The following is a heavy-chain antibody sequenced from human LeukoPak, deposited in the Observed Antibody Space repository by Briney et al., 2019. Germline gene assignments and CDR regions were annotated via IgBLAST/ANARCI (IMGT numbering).Heavy chain of an antibody. J-gene: IGHJ6*02. CDR1: GFTFSSYA. V-gene: IGHV3-23*01. CDR2: ISGSGGST. CDR3: AKDRGGGYDYVWGSYRYSYSYYYYGMDV. D-gene: IGHD3-16*02. Sequence: RPGGSLRLSCAASGFTFSSYAMSWVRQAPGKGLEWVSAISGSGGSTYYADSVKGRFTISRDNSKNTLYLQMNSLRAEDTAVYYCAKDRGGGYDYVWGSYRYSYSYYYYGMDVWGQGTTVTVSS.